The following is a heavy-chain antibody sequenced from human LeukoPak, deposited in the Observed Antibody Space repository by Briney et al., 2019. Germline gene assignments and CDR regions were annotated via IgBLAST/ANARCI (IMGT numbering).Heavy chain of an antibody. V-gene: IGHV4-39*01. J-gene: IGHJ6*03. CDR2: IYYSGST. CDR3: ARFHAGNLLSPYYNSKDV. CDR1: GGSISSISYV. D-gene: IGHD4-23*01. Sequence: SETLSLTCSVSGGSISSISYVWGWIRQPPGKGLEWIGSIYYSGSTYYNPSLKSRVTISVDTSKDQFSLKLSSVTAADTAVYYCARFHAGNLLSPYYNSKDVWGKGTTVTVSS.